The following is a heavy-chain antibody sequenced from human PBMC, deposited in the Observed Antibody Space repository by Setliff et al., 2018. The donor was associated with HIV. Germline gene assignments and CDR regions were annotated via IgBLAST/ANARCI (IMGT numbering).Heavy chain of an antibody. J-gene: IGHJ4*02. D-gene: IGHD1-20*01. Sequence: SVKVSCKASGSTFTSYAINWVRQAPGQGLEWMGGIIPIFSTSNYAQRFQGRVTITAGESTSTAYMELYNLRSEDTAMYYCTRGRGIIGALVYWGQGTLVTVSS. CDR1: GSTFTSYA. CDR3: TRGRGIIGALVY. CDR2: IIPIFSTS. V-gene: IGHV1-69*13.